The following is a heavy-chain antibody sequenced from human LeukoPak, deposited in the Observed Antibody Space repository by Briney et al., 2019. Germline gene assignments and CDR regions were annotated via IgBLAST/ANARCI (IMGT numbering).Heavy chain of an antibody. Sequence: GGSLRLSCAASGFTFSSYSMNWVRQAPGKGLGWVSLITSDGRTYYADSVKGRFTISRDNSKNTLFLQMNSMRAEDTAVYYCAKMYYYDSSGYDAFDIWGQGTMVTVSS. CDR1: GFTFSSYS. CDR2: ITSDGRT. D-gene: IGHD3-22*01. J-gene: IGHJ3*02. V-gene: IGHV3-23*01. CDR3: AKMYYYDSSGYDAFDI.